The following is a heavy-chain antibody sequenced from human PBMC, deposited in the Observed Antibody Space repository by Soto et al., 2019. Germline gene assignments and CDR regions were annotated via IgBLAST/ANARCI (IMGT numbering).Heavy chain of an antibody. D-gene: IGHD1-1*01. J-gene: IGHJ4*02. CDR3: ARGRYGDY. CDR2: ISAHNGNT. Sequence: QVHLVQSGAEVKKPGASVKVSCKGSGYGFTTYGITWVRQAPGQGLEWMAWISAHNGNTNYAQKPQGRVTVTRDTSTSTAYMELRSLRSDDTAVSYCARGRYGDYWGQGALVTVSS. CDR1: GYGFTTYG. V-gene: IGHV1-18*01.